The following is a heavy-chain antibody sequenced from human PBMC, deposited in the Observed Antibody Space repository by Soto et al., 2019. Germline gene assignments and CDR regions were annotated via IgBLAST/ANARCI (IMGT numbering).Heavy chain of an antibody. CDR2: IYSGGST. V-gene: IGHV3-66*01. J-gene: IGHJ5*02. Sequence: GGSLRLSCAASGFTVSSNYMSWVRQAPGKGLEWVSVIYSGGSTYYADSVKGRFTISRDNSKNTLYLQMNSLRAEDTAVYYCARELRYYDYIWGSYINWFDPWGQGTLVTVSS. CDR3: ARELRYYDYIWGSYINWFDP. D-gene: IGHD3-16*01. CDR1: GFTVSSNY.